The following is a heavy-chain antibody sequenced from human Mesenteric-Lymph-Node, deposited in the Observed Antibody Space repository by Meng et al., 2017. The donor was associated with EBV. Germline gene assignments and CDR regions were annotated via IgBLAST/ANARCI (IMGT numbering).Heavy chain of an antibody. V-gene: IGHV1-69*01. Sequence: VEVVESGAEVKKPGSSVKVCGKASGGTFSNYAISWVRQAPGQGLEWMGGIIPIFGTANYAQKFQGRVTITADESTSTAYMELSSLRSEDTAVYYCARDSWSGYPYIDYWGQGTLVTVSS. CDR3: ARDSWSGYPYIDY. D-gene: IGHD3-3*01. CDR2: IIPIFGTA. J-gene: IGHJ4*02. CDR1: GGTFSNYA.